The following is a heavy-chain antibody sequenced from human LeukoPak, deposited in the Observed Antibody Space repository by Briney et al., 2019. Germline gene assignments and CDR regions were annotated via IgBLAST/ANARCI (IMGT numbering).Heavy chain of an antibody. CDR2: IYNSGST. D-gene: IGHD6-19*01. CDR3: ARSPYGSGWYYFDY. CDR1: GGSINNHY. V-gene: IGHV4-59*11. J-gene: IGHJ4*02. Sequence: SETLSLTCTVSGGSINNHYWSWIRQPPGKGLEWIGYIYNSGSTNYNPSLKSRVTISEDTSKNQFSLNLGSVTAADTAVYYCARSPYGSGWYYFDYWGQGTLVTVSS.